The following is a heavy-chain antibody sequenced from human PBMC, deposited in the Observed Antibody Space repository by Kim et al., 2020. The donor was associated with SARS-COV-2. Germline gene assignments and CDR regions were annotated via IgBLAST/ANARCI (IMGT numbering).Heavy chain of an antibody. J-gene: IGHJ1*01. V-gene: IGHV3-73*01. D-gene: IGHD3-10*01. Sequence: GGSLRLSCAASGFAFSGSAIHWVRQISGKGLEWIGRIRTKTNNYATIYLPSVNGRFTLSRDDAKNTAYLQMSSLQTEDTAVYYCIRAGISGYFQRWGQGTLVVVSS. CDR1: GFAFSGSA. CDR3: IRAGISGYFQR. CDR2: IRTKTNNYAT.